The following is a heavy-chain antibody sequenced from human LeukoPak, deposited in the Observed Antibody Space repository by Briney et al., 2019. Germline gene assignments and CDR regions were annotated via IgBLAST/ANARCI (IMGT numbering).Heavy chain of an antibody. J-gene: IGHJ4*02. CDR3: ARDGLLAARPIDY. CDR2: ISSGNSYI. D-gene: IGHD6-6*01. V-gene: IGHV3-21*01. CDR1: GFTFSSYS. Sequence: GGSLRLSCAASGFTFSSYSMNWVRQAPGKGLEWVSSISSGNSYIYYAESVKGRFTVSRDNAKNSLYLQMNSLRAEDTAVYYCARDGLLAARPIDYWGQGTLVTVSS.